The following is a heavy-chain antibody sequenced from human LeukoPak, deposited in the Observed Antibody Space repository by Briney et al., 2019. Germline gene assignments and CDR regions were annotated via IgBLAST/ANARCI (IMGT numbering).Heavy chain of an antibody. V-gene: IGHV4-34*01. J-gene: IGHJ4*03. CDR1: GGSFSSYY. Sequence: SETLSLTCAVYGGSFSSYYWSWLRQSPGQGLEWIAEINHRGDTNYNPSVKSRVTISVDTSKNQFSLKVTSLTAADTAVYYCARGPTISETGYFDYWGQGTLVTVSS. D-gene: IGHD1-1*01. CDR2: INHRGDT. CDR3: ARGPTISETGYFDY.